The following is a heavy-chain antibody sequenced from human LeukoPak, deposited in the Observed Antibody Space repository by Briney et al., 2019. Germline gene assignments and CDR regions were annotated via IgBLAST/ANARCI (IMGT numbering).Heavy chain of an antibody. J-gene: IGHJ4*02. Sequence: GGSLRLSCVASGFIFRNYGMHWVRQTPGKGLEWVAFIRYDGSNKYYADSVKGRFTISRDNSKNTLYLQMNSLRAEDTAVYYCARADWDTAMIDYWGQGTLVTVSS. D-gene: IGHD5-18*01. CDR1: GFIFRNYG. CDR2: IRYDGSNK. CDR3: ARADWDTAMIDY. V-gene: IGHV3-30*02.